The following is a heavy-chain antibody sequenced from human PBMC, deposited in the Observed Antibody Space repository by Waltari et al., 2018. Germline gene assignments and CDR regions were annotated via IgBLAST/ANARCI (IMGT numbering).Heavy chain of an antibody. J-gene: IGHJ2*01. Sequence: EVRVLESGGGLVQPGGSLRLSCAASGLTFKNYAMAWVRQAPGKGREGVSVITGGGTNTYYADSVKGRFTVSRDNSKNTLDLQMNNLRLEDTAVYFCAKGLGMRDWYFDIWGRGTLLTVSS. CDR3: AKGLGMRDWYFDI. V-gene: IGHV3-23*01. CDR2: ITGGGTNT. D-gene: IGHD7-27*01. CDR1: GLTFKNYA.